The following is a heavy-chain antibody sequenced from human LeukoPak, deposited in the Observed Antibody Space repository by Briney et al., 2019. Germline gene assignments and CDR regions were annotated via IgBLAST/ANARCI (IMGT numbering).Heavy chain of an antibody. Sequence: PSETLSLTCAVSDDSISSGGYSWSWIRQPPGKGLEWIGYIYDSGSTYYNPSLKSRLTISIDTSKNQFSLKLSSVTAADTAVYYCARDRGISAFDIWGQGTMVTVSS. CDR2: IYDSGST. D-gene: IGHD3-16*01. J-gene: IGHJ3*02. V-gene: IGHV4-30-4*07. CDR1: DDSISSGGYS. CDR3: ARDRGISAFDI.